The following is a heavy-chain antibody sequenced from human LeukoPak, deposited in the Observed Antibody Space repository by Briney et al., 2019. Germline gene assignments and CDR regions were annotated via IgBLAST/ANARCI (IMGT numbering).Heavy chain of an antibody. CDR2: IYHSGDT. D-gene: IGHD5-12*01. Sequence: SETLSLTCAVSAYSISSDYYWGWIRQPPGKGLEWIENIYHSGDTYYNPSLKSRVTISADTSKNQFSLKLNSVTAADTAVYYCARLGGEWLRFFDNWGQGTLVTVSS. CDR3: ARLGGEWLRFFDN. CDR1: AYSISSDYY. J-gene: IGHJ4*02. V-gene: IGHV4-38-2*01.